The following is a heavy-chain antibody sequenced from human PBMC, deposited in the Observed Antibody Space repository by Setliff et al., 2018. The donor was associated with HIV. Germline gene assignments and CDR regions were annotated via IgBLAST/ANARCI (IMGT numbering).Heavy chain of an antibody. J-gene: IGHJ4*02. V-gene: IGHV1-2*02. CDR1: GYSFPDFF. Sequence: ASVKVSCKASGYSFPDFFIHWVRQAPGQSLEWMGWISPRIGDTRIAKTFRGRVTMTRDTSLNTASVEVSGLRSDDTAVYFCARQLSNSLDFWGQGTLVTVSS. D-gene: IGHD7-27*01. CDR3: ARQLSNSLDF. CDR2: ISPRIGDT.